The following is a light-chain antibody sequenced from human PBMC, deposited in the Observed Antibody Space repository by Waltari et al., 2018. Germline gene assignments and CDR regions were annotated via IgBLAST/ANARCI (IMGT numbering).Light chain of an antibody. J-gene: IGLJ2*01. CDR2: YTY. CDR3: NSRDNSGSRVL. V-gene: IGLV3-19*01. Sequence: SSDLTQDPAMSVALGQTFRITCQGESLRTYSVSRYQKKPGQAPLLVMYYTYNRPSGIPDRFSGSRSGNTASLTITAAQAEDEADYYCNSRDNSGSRVLFGGGT. CDR1: SLRTYS.